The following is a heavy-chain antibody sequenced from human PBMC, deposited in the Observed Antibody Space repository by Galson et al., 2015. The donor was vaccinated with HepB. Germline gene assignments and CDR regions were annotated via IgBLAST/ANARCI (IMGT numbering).Heavy chain of an antibody. CDR3: ATVSSVHHYYDSSGYYPY. CDR2: FDPEDGGT. J-gene: IGHJ4*02. Sequence: SVKVSCKVSGYTLTELSMHWVRQAPGKGLEWMGGFDPEDGGTIYAQKFQGRVTMTEDTATDTAYMELSSLRSEDTAAYYCATVSSVHHYYDSSGYYPYWGQGTLVTVSS. D-gene: IGHD3-22*01. CDR1: GYTLTELS. V-gene: IGHV1-24*01.